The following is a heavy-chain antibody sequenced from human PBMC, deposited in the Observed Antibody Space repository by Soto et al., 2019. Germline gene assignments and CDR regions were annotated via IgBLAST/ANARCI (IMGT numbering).Heavy chain of an antibody. CDR3: ARDIPPQWLATFAFDI. J-gene: IGHJ3*02. CDR1: GYTFTSYG. V-gene: IGHV1-18*01. CDR2: ISAYNGNT. D-gene: IGHD6-19*01. Sequence: SVKISCKASGYTFTSYGMSWVRQAKRQGLEWMGWISAYNGNTNYAQKLQGRVTMTTDTSTSTAYMELRSLRSDDTAVYYCARDIPPQWLATFAFDIWGQGTMVTVSS.